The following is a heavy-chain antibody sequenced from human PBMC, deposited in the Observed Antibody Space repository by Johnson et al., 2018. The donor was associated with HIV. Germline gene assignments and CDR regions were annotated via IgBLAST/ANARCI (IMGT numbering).Heavy chain of an antibody. CDR1: GFTVSTNS. Sequence: VQLVESGGGLVQPGGSLRLSCAASGFTVSTNSMSWVRQAPGKGLEWVSVIYSGDNTLYADSVKGRFIVSRDNSKNTLYVQMNSLRAEDTAVYYCAGGVAVAFDSWGPGTMVTGSS. D-gene: IGHD6-19*01. J-gene: IGHJ3*02. CDR2: IYSGDNT. CDR3: AGGVAVAFDS. V-gene: IGHV3-66*01.